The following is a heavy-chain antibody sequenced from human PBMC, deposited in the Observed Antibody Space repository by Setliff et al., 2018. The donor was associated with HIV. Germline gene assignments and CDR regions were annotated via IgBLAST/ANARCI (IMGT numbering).Heavy chain of an antibody. Sequence: ASVKVSCKASGYTFTSYAMHWVRQAPGKXLEWMGWINAGNGNTKYSQKSQGRVTITRDTSASTAYMELSSLRSEDTAAYYCARDSXXXSPFDYWGQGTLVTVSS. CDR2: INAGNGNT. CDR3: ARDSXXXSPFDY. J-gene: IGHJ4*02. CDR1: GYTFTSYA. V-gene: IGHV1-3*01.